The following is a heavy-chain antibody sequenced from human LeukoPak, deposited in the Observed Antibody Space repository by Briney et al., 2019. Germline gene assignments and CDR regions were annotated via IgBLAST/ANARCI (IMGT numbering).Heavy chain of an antibody. CDR2: MNPNSGNT. V-gene: IGHV1-8*01. CDR3: ARGSRTGRFNP. J-gene: IGHJ5*02. CDR1: GYTFTSYD. Sequence: GASVKVSCKSSGYTFTSYDINWVRQATGQGLEWMGLMNPNSGNTGYAQKFQGRVTMTRNTSISTAYMELSSLRSEDTAVYYYARGSRTGRFNPWGHRTLGTVSS.